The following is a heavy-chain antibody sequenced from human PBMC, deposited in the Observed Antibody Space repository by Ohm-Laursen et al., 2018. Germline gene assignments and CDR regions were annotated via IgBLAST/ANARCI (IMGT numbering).Heavy chain of an antibody. D-gene: IGHD2-2*02. Sequence: GSSVKVSCNASGYTFTSYGISWVRQAPGQGLEWMGMINPSGGSTSYAQKFQGRVTMTRDTSTSTVYMELSSLRSEDTAVYYCATHCSSTSCYKVVDYWGQGTLVTVSS. CDR3: ATHCSSTSCYKVVDY. CDR1: GYTFTSYG. J-gene: IGHJ4*02. V-gene: IGHV1-46*03. CDR2: INPSGGST.